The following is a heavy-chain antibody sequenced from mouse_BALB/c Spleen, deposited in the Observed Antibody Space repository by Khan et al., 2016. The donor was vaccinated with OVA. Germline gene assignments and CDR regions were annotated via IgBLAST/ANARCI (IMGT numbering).Heavy chain of an antibody. J-gene: IGHJ3*01. V-gene: IGHV1-4*01. CDR2: INPSSGYT. D-gene: IGHD2-14*01. CDR3: AREGDYYRNGGWFTY. CDR1: GYTFTSYT. Sequence: VKLQESGAELARPGASVKMSCKASGYTFTSYTMHWVKQRPGQGLEWIGYINPSSGYTNYNQKFKDKATLTAAKSSRTAYMQLSSLQSEDSAVYDCAREGDYYRNGGWFTYWGQGTLVTVSA.